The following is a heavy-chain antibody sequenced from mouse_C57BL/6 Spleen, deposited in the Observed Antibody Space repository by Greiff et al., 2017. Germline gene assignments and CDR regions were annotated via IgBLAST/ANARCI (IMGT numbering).Heavy chain of an antibody. D-gene: IGHD2-3*01. CDR2: IDPSDSYT. V-gene: IGHV1-69*01. J-gene: IGHJ4*01. CDR3: ARGYDSAMDY. Sequence: VQLQQPGAELVMPGASVKLSCKASGYTFTSYWMHWVKQRPGQGLEWIGEIDPSDSYTNYNQKFKGKSTLTVDKSSSTAYMQLSSLTSEDSAVYYCARGYDSAMDYWGQGTSVTVSS. CDR1: GYTFTSYW.